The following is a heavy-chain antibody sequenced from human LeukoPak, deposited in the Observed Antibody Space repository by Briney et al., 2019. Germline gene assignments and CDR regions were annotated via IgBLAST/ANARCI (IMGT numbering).Heavy chain of an antibody. D-gene: IGHD3-16*02. CDR1: GFTFSSYW. Sequence: GGSLRLSCAASGFTFSSYWMSWVRQAPGKGLEWVATIRQDGSQKYYVDSVKGRFTISRDNAKNSLYLQMNSLRSDDTAVYYCARDRAPSSVIGADSENWFDPWGQGTLVTVSS. V-gene: IGHV3-7*03. CDR3: ARDRAPSSVIGADSENWFDP. J-gene: IGHJ5*02. CDR2: IRQDGSQK.